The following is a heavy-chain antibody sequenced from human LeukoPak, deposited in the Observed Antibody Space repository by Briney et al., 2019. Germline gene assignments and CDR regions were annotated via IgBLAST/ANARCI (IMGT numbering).Heavy chain of an antibody. CDR3: ARDYDILTAYDAFDI. CDR2: ISSSSSYI. V-gene: IGHV3-21*01. CDR1: GFTFSSYS. J-gene: IGHJ3*02. Sequence: GGSLRLSCAASGFTFSSYSMNWVRQAPGKGLEWVSSISSSSSYIYYADSVKGRFTISRDNAKNSLYLQMNSLRAEDTAVYYCARDYDILTAYDAFDIWGQGTMVTVSS. D-gene: IGHD3-9*01.